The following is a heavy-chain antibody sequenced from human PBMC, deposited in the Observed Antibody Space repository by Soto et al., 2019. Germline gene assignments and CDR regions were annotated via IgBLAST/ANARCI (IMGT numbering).Heavy chain of an antibody. CDR3: ARGVLY. Sequence: PSDTLSLTCTVSGGSISSGGYFWSWIRQPPGKGLEWIVNIFYSGTTYYNPSLKSRVTISVDTSKNQFSLKLSSVTAEDTAVYFCARGVLYWGQGTLVTVSS. V-gene: IGHV4-31*03. CDR1: GGSISSGGYF. D-gene: IGHD1-1*01. CDR2: IFYSGTT. J-gene: IGHJ4*02.